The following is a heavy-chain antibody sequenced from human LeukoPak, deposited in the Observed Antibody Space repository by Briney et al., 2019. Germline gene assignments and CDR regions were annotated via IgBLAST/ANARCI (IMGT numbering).Heavy chain of an antibody. CDR3: ARDRGDYDFWSGYYSGLNF. D-gene: IGHD3-3*01. Sequence: GSNKYYADSVKGRFTISRDNSKNTLYLQMNSLRAEDTAVYYCARDRGDYDFWSGYYSGLNFWGQGTLVTVSS. CDR2: GSNK. J-gene: IGHJ4*02. V-gene: IGHV3-33*01.